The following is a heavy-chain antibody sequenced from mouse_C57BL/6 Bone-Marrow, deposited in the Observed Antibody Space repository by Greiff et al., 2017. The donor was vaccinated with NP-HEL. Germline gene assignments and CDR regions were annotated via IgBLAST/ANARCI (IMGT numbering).Heavy chain of an antibody. J-gene: IGHJ4*01. D-gene: IGHD2-1*01. V-gene: IGHV5-6*02. Sequence: DVKLVESGGDLVKPGGSLKLSCAASGFTFSSYGMSWVRQTPDKRLEWVATISSGGSYTYYPDSVKGRFTISRDNAKNTLYLQMSSLNSEDTAMYYCARQGKNRNYYAMDYWGQGTSVTVSS. CDR1: GFTFSSYG. CDR3: ARQGKNRNYYAMDY. CDR2: ISSGGSYT.